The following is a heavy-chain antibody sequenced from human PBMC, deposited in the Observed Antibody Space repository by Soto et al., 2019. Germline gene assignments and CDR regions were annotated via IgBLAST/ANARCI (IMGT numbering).Heavy chain of an antibody. CDR2: INSDGSST. CDR1: GFTFSSYW. D-gene: IGHD5-18*01. CDR3: ARDGQLQSFDY. V-gene: IGHV3-74*01. J-gene: IGHJ4*02. Sequence: EVQLVESGGGLVQPGGSLRLSCAASGFTFSSYWMHWVRQAPGKGLVWVSRINSDGSSTSYADSVKGRFTISRDNAKNTLYLKMNSLRAEGTAGSFWARDGQLQSFDYWGQGTLVTVSS.